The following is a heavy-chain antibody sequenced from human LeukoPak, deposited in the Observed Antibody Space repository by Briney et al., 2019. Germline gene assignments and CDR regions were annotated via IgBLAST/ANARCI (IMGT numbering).Heavy chain of an antibody. Sequence: GGSLRLSCAASGFTFSGYGMHWVRQAPGKGLEWVAVISYDGSNKDYGDSVKGRFTISRDNSKNTLDLQMNSLRTEDTAVYYSAKEEKWLADSYGLDVWGQGTTVTVSS. CDR1: GFTFSGYG. CDR2: ISYDGSNK. D-gene: IGHD6-19*01. CDR3: AKEEKWLADSYGLDV. V-gene: IGHV3-30*18. J-gene: IGHJ6*02.